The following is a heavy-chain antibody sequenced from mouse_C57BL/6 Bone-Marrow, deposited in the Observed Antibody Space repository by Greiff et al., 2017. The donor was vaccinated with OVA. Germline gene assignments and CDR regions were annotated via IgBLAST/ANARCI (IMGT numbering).Heavy chain of an antibody. Sequence: VQLQQSGAELVRPGASVTLSCKASGYTFTDYDMHWVKQTPVHGLEWIGAIDPETGGTAYNQKFKGKAILTADKSSSTAYMELRSLTSEDSAVYYCTRDYSNYYAMDYWGRGTAVTVSA. J-gene: IGHJ4*01. CDR3: TRDYSNYYAMDY. D-gene: IGHD2-5*01. CDR1: GYTFTDYD. CDR2: IDPETGGT. V-gene: IGHV1-15*01.